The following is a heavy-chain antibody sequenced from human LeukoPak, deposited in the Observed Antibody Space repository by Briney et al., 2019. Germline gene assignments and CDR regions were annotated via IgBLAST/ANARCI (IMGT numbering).Heavy chain of an antibody. Sequence: GGSLRLSCAASGFPFGSYSMTWVRQAPGKGLEWVSLIDSNSNFMNYADSVKGRFTISRDNAKKSLYLEMNSLRAEDTAVYYCARDRLKMVRGSLDYWGQGTLVTVSS. CDR2: IDSNSNFM. CDR3: ARDRLKMVRGSLDY. J-gene: IGHJ4*02. D-gene: IGHD3-10*01. V-gene: IGHV3-21*04. CDR1: GFPFGSYS.